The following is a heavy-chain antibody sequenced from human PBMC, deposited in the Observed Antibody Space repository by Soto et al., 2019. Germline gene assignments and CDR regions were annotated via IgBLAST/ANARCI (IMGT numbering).Heavy chain of an antibody. CDR1: GFTFSSYG. J-gene: IGHJ4*02. CDR3: ARDFVNDYGNEGDDYFAY. Sequence: QVQLVESGGGVVQPGRSLRLSCVVSGFTFSSYGMHWVRQAPGKGLEWVAVIWYDGSNKNYADSVKGRFTISRDNSKSTLYRRMDSLRAEDTAVYYCARDFVNDYGNEGDDYFAYWGQGTLVTVSS. CDR2: IWYDGSNK. D-gene: IGHD3-10*01. V-gene: IGHV3-33*01.